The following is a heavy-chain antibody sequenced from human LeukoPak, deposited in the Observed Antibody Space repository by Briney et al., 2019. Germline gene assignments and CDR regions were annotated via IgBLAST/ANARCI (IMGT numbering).Heavy chain of an antibody. CDR3: ARQGIALDT. CDR1: GYRFTNYW. V-gene: IGHV5-51*01. CDR2: IFPDDSNP. Sequence: GESLKISCKASGYRFTNYWIGWVRQLPGKGLEWMGIIFPDDSNPRYGPSFEGQVTISADKSISTAYLQLSSLKASDTAIYYCARQGIALDTWGQGTMVTVSS. J-gene: IGHJ3*02.